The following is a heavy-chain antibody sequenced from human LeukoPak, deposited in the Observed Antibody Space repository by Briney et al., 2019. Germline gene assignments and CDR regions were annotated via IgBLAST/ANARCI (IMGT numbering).Heavy chain of an antibody. CDR1: GGSISSYY. D-gene: IGHD6-19*01. CDR2: IYYSGST. CDR3: ARESAYAVPDY. V-gene: IGHV4-59*12. Sequence: SETLSLTCTVSGGSISSYYWSWIRQPPGKGLEWIGYIYYSGSTNYNPSLKSRVTISVDTSENQFSLKLSSVTAADTAVYYCARESAYAVPDYWGQGSPVTVSS. J-gene: IGHJ4*02.